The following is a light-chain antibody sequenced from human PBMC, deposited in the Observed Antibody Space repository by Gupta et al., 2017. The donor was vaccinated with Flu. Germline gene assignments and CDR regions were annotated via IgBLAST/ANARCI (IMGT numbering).Light chain of an antibody. J-gene: IGKJ1*01. CDR2: GAS. Sequence: TKSPGTLSLSPGERATLSCRASQSVSSSYLAWYQQKPGQAPRLLIYGASSRATGIPDRFSGSGSGTDFTLTISRLEPEDFAVYYCQQYGSAPRTFGQGTKVEIK. V-gene: IGKV3-20*01. CDR3: QQYGSAPRT. CDR1: QSVSSSY.